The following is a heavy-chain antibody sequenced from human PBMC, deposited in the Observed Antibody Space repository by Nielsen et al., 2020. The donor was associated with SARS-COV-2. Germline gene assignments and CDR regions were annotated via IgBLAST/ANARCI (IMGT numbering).Heavy chain of an antibody. CDR2: IIPIFGTA. D-gene: IGHD1-26*01. V-gene: IGHV1-69*06. Sequence: PVKVSCKASGGTFSSYAISWVRQAPGQGPEWMGGIIPIFGTANYAQKFQGRVTITADKSTSTAYMELSSLRSEDTAVYYCARVPEWELPYGYFDYWGQGTLVTVSS. CDR3: ARVPEWELPYGYFDY. J-gene: IGHJ4*02. CDR1: GGTFSSYA.